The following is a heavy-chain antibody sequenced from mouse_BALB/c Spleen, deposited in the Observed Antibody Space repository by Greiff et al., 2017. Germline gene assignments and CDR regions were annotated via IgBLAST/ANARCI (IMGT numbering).Heavy chain of an antibody. D-gene: IGHD1-1*01. CDR2: IWSGGST. J-gene: IGHJ4*01. CDR1: GFSLTSYG. CDR3: AIYYGSIFYYAMDY. V-gene: IGHV2-2*02. Sequence: QVQLQQSGPGLVQPSQSLSITCTVSGFSLTSYGVHWVRQSPGKGLEWLGVIWSGGSTDYNAAFISRLSISKDNSKSQVFFKMNSLQANDTAIYYCAIYYGSIFYYAMDYWGQGTSVTVSS.